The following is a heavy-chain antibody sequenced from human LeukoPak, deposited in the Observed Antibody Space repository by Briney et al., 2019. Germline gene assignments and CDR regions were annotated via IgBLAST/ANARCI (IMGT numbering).Heavy chain of an antibody. V-gene: IGHV3-30*18. CDR1: GFTFSSYG. Sequence: GGSLRLSCAASGFTFSSYGMHWVRQAPGKGLEWVAVISYDGSNKYYADSVKGRFTISRDNSKNTLYLQMNSLRAEDTAVYYCAEDLLRYCSGGSCSYFDYWGQGTLVTVSS. CDR3: AEDLLRYCSGGSCSYFDY. D-gene: IGHD2-15*01. J-gene: IGHJ4*02. CDR2: ISYDGSNK.